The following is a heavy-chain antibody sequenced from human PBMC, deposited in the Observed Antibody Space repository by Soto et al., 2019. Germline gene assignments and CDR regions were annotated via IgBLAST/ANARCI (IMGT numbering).Heavy chain of an antibody. Sequence: EVQLVESGGGLVQPGGSLRLSCAASGFTVSNSYMTWVRQAPGKGLEWVSVIYTAGSTFYADSVKGRFTMSRDTSKNTVYLQMNSLRAEDTAVYYCARDMATEGAYWGQGALVTVSS. CDR1: GFTVSNSY. D-gene: IGHD5-12*01. V-gene: IGHV3-66*01. CDR3: ARDMATEGAY. J-gene: IGHJ4*02. CDR2: IYTAGST.